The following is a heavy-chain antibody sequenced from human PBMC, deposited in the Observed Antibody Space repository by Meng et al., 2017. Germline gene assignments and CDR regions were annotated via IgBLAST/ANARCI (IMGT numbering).Heavy chain of an antibody. CDR3: ARGGSYYSY. V-gene: IGHV3-53*02. J-gene: IGHJ4*02. CDR2: IYSGGST. D-gene: IGHD1-26*01. CDR1: GFSVTTSY. Sequence: EVQLAETGGGLIQPGGSLRLSCTASGFSVTTSYMSWVRQGPGKGLEWVSVIYSGGSTYYADSVKGRFTISRDNSKNTLYLQMNSLRAEDTAVYYCARGGSYYSYWGQGTLVTVSS.